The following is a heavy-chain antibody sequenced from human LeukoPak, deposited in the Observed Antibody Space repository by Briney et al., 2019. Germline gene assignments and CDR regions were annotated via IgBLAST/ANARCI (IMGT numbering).Heavy chain of an antibody. D-gene: IGHD4-17*01. CDR2: IYYSGSA. J-gene: IGHJ4*02. V-gene: IGHV4-59*08. Sequence: SETLSLTCTVSGGSISSYYWSWIRQPPGKGLEWIGYIYYSGSANYNPSPKSRVTISVDTSKNQFSLKLSPVTAADTAVYYCARIKATVTSFKFDYWGQGTLVTVSS. CDR3: ARIKATVTSFKFDY. CDR1: GGSISSYY.